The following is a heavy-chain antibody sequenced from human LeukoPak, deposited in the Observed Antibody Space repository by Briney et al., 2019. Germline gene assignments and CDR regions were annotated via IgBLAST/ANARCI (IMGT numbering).Heavy chain of an antibody. CDR1: KFTFNNYA. Sequence: PGGSLRLSCLASKFTFNNYAMTWVRQAPGKGLEWVSAISGSGGSTYYVDSVKGRFTISRDNSKNTLYLQMNSLRAEDTAVYYCAKRTGRDTRDYWGQGTLVTVSS. CDR2: ISGSGGST. CDR3: AKRTGRDTRDY. J-gene: IGHJ4*02. D-gene: IGHD5-18*01. V-gene: IGHV3-23*01.